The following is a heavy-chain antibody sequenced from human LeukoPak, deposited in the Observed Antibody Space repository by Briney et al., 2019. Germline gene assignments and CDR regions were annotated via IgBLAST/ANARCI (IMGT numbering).Heavy chain of an antibody. J-gene: IGHJ4*02. V-gene: IGHV3-53*01. D-gene: IGHD4-23*01. CDR3: ARRAGGYSHPYDY. Sequence: GGSLRLSCAVSGFTVSGNYMSWARQAPGKGLEWVSLIYSGGTTYYADSVKGRFTISRDDSKNTLYLQMNSLRAEDTAVYYCARRAGGYSHPYDYWGRGILVTVSS. CDR1: GFTVSGNY. CDR2: IYSGGTT.